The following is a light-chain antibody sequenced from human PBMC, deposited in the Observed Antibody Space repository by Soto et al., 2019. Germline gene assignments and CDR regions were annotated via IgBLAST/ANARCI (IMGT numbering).Light chain of an antibody. CDR1: SSNIGSNY. V-gene: IGLV1-47*01. CDR3: APWDDSRSAHVL. J-gene: IGLJ2*01. Sequence: QSVLTQPPSASGTPGQRVTISCSGSSSNIGSNYIYWYHHLPGTAPKLLIYRRNQRPSGVPDRLSGSKSGTSASQAISGLRSEDEADYYCAPWDDSRSAHVLFGGGTKLTVL. CDR2: RRN.